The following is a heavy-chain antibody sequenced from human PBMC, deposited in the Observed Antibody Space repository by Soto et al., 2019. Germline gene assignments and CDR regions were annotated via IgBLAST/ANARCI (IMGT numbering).Heavy chain of an antibody. V-gene: IGHV4-4*02. CDR2: IYHSCST. J-gene: IGHJ6*02. D-gene: IGHD5-18*01. Sequence: VSLTFAVSGGSISSSNWWSGVRQPPVKVLEWIGEIYHSCSTNYNPSLKSRVTISVDKSKNQFSLKLSSVTAADTAVYYCARGAVDTAMVRVRYYYGMDVWGQGTTVTVSS. CDR1: GGSISSSNW. CDR3: ARGAVDTAMVRVRYYYGMDV.